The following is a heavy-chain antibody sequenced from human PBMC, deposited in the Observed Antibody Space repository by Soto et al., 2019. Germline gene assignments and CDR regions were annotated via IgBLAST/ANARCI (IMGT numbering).Heavy chain of an antibody. CDR3: AHRVLRTVFGLVTTTAIYFDF. V-gene: IGHV2-5*02. Sequence: QITLNESGPTQVKPRQNLTLTCTFSGFSLTTSGVGGGWIRQSPGKAPEWLALIYWADYKRYSPSLKSILTSPTDTSNNQVVLTMAELDPADTATYYCAHRVLRTVFGLVTTTAIYFDFWGQGTPVAVSS. J-gene: IGHJ4*02. CDR2: IYWADYK. D-gene: IGHD3-3*01. CDR1: GFSLTTSGVG.